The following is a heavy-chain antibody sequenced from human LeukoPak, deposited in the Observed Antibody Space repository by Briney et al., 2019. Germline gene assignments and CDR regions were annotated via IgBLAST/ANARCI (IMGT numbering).Heavy chain of an antibody. CDR3: ARGAQTGYCSSTSCYTTNWFDP. CDR1: GGSVSSYY. D-gene: IGHD2-2*02. J-gene: IGHJ5*02. CDR2: IYYSGST. Sequence: KPSETLSLTCTVSGGSVSSYYWSWIRQPPGKGLEWIGYIYYSGSTNYNPSLKSRVTISVDTSKNQFSLKLSSVTAADTAVYYCARGAQTGYCSSTSCYTTNWFDPWGQGTLVTVSS. V-gene: IGHV4-59*02.